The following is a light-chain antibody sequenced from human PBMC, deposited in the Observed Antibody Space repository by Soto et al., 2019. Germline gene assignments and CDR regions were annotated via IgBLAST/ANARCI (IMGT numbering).Light chain of an antibody. J-gene: IGKJ1*01. CDR1: RSVSSSY. CDR2: GAS. Sequence: EIVLTQSPGTLSLSPGERATLSGRASRSVSSSYLAWYQQKPGQAPRLLIYGASSRATGIPDRFSGSGSGTDFTLTISRLEPEDFAVYYCQQYGSSPPWTFGQGTKVEIK. CDR3: QQYGSSPPWT. V-gene: IGKV3-20*01.